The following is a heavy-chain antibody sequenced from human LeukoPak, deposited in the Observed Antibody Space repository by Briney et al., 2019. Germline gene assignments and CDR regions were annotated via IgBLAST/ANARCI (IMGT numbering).Heavy chain of an antibody. CDR2: ISGSGGST. CDR3: AKATLVRGVITFDY. CDR1: GFTFSSYA. V-gene: IGHV3-23*01. Sequence: PGGSLRLSCAASGFTFSSYAMSWVRQAPGKGLEWVSAISGSGGSTYYADSVKGRFTISRDNSENTLYLQMNSLRAEDTAVYYCAKATLVRGVITFDYWGQGTLVTVSS. D-gene: IGHD3-10*01. J-gene: IGHJ4*02.